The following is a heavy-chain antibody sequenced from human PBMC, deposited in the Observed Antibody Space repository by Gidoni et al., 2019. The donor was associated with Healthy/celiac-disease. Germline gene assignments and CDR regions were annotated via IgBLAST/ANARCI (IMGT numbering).Heavy chain of an antibody. J-gene: IGHJ6*02. D-gene: IGHD4-17*01. CDR1: SYSISSGYY. CDR3: ARSFLHDYGDYGYYYYGMDV. CDR2: IFHSGST. V-gene: IGHV4-38-2*02. Sequence: QVQLQESGTGLVKPSETLSLTCTVSSYSISSGYYWGWIRQPPGKGLEWIGSIFHSGSTYYNPSLKSRVTISVDTSKNQFSLKLSSVTAADTAVYYCARSFLHDYGDYGYYYYGMDVWGQGTTVTVSS.